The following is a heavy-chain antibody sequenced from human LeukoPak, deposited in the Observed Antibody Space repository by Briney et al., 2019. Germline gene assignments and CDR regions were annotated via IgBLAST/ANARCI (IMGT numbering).Heavy chain of an antibody. CDR3: ARDQGSGYYDFWSGYFDSIDY. J-gene: IGHJ4*02. CDR2: INTNTGNP. D-gene: IGHD3-3*01. Sequence: ASVKVSCKASGYTFTSYAMNWVRQAPGQGLEWMGWINTNTGNPTYAQGFTGRFVFSLDTSVSTAYLQISSLKAEDTAVYYCARDQGSGYYDFWSGYFDSIDYWGQGTLVTVSS. V-gene: IGHV7-4-1*02. CDR1: GYTFTSYA.